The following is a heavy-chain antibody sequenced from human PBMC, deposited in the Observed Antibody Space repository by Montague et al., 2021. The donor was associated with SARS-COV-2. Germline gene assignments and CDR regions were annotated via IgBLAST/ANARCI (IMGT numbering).Heavy chain of an antibody. V-gene: IGHV4-34*01. CDR2: IDHSGNT. J-gene: IGHJ6*02. CDR1: GGSFSTYY. CDR3: ARDQTVLECIWYGMDV. Sequence: SETLSLTCAVYGGSFSTYYWYWIRQSPGQELEWIGNIDHSGNTNYNPSLKSRVSISVDTSSSQFSLYLTFVTAADAAVYYCARDQTVLECIWYGMDVWGPGTTVTVSS. D-gene: IGHD3-3*01.